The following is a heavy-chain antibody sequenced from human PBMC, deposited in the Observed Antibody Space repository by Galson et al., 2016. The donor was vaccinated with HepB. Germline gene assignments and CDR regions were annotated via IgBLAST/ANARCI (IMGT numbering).Heavy chain of an antibody. Sequence: SVKVSCKASGYSFNTYYDVTWVRQAPGQGLEWMGWISSHSGNTNYAQKFRDRISMTTDTSTNTAYMELRNLRSDDTAVYYCARDINTWSGGGGWFDPWGQGTLVTVSS. CDR1: GYSFNTYYD. D-gene: IGHD3-10*01. J-gene: IGHJ5*02. V-gene: IGHV1-18*01. CDR2: ISSHSGNT. CDR3: ARDINTWSGGGGWFDP.